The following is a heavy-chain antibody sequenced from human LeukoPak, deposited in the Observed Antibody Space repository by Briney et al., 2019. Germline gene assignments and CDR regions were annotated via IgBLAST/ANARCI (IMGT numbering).Heavy chain of an antibody. Sequence: PGGSLRPSCAASGFTFSSYGIHWVRQAPGKGLEWVADSSFDGNSLFNADSVKGRFTISRDNSKNTLYLQMSSLRDEDTATYYCATQNSARYWNFFEYRGQGALVTVSS. CDR2: SSFDGNSL. V-gene: IGHV3-30*05. J-gene: IGHJ4*02. CDR1: GFTFSSYG. CDR3: ATQNSARYWNFFEY. D-gene: IGHD1-1*01.